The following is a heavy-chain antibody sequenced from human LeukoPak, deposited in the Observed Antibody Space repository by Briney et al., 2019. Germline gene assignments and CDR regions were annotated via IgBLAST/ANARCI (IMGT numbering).Heavy chain of an antibody. Sequence: PGGSLRLSCAASGFTFDDYAMHWVRQAPGKGLEWVSGISWNSGSIGYADSVKGRFTISRDNAKNSLYLQMNSLRAEDTALYYCAKDLHQYYYDSSGLYDYWGQGTLVTVSS. CDR2: ISWNSGSI. J-gene: IGHJ4*02. V-gene: IGHV3-9*01. CDR1: GFTFDDYA. CDR3: AKDLHQYYYDSSGLYDY. D-gene: IGHD3-22*01.